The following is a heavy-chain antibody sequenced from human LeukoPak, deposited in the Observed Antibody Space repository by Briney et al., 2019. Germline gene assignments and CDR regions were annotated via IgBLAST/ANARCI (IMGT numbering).Heavy chain of an antibody. D-gene: IGHD3-22*01. CDR2: ISSSSYI. V-gene: IGHV3-21*01. CDR3: ARDLGSGYSGFDY. Sequence: PGGSLRLSCAASGFTFSSYSMNWVRQAPGKGLEWVSSISSSSYIYYADSVKGRFTISRDNAKNSLYLQMNSLRAEDTAVYYCARDLGSGYSGFDYWGQGTLVTVSS. CDR1: GFTFSSYS. J-gene: IGHJ4*02.